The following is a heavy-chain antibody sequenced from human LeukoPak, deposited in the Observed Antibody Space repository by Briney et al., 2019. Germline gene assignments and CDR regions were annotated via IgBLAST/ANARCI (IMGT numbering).Heavy chain of an antibody. Sequence: SETLSLTCAVYGGSFSGYYWSWIRQPPGKGLEWIGEINHSGSTNYNPSLKSRVTISVDTSKNQFSLKLSSVTAADTVVYYCASVNEYYDFWSGYYQRYGMDVWGQGTTVTVS. CDR1: GGSFSGYY. CDR2: INHSGST. J-gene: IGHJ6*02. CDR3: ASVNEYYDFWSGYYQRYGMDV. D-gene: IGHD3-3*01. V-gene: IGHV4-34*01.